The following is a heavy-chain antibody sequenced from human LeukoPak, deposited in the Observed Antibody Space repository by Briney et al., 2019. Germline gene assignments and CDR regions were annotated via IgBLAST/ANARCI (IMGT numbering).Heavy chain of an antibody. CDR2: INGYTGDT. J-gene: IGHJ4*02. V-gene: IGHV1-18*01. D-gene: IGHD1-14*01. CDR3: VREDWGSGTIIDY. Sequence: ASVKVSCKASGYTLSSYHISWVRQAPGQALEWMGWINGYTGDTIYAQRFQGRVTMTTDTSTSTAYMELRSLRFDDTAVYYCVREDWGSGTIIDYWGQGTLVTVSS. CDR1: GYTLSSYH.